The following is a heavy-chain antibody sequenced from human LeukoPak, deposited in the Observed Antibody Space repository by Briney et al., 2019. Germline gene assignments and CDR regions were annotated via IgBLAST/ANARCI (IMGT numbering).Heavy chain of an antibody. CDR3: ATSLTTSRFDF. D-gene: IGHD4-17*01. J-gene: IGHJ4*02. V-gene: IGHV5-10-1*01. Sequence: GESLKISCKGSGYILTNYWINWVRQMPGKGLEWMGKIDPSDSYTSYSPSFQGHVTISADTSISTAYLQWSSLKASDTSMYYCATSLTTSRFDFWGQGTLVTVSS. CDR1: GYILTNYW. CDR2: IDPSDSYT.